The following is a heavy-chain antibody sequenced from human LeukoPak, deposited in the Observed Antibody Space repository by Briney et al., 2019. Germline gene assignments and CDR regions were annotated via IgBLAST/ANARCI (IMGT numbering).Heavy chain of an antibody. V-gene: IGHV2-70*17. CDR2: IDWDDDK. J-gene: IGHJ4*02. Sequence: SGPALVKPTQTLTLTCTFSGFSLSTSGMCVTWIRQPPGKALEWLARIDWDDDKFYSTSLKTRLTISKDTSKNQVVLAMTNMDPVDTATYYCARTYGSGSPIDYWGQGTLVTVSS. D-gene: IGHD3-10*01. CDR1: GFSLSTSGMC. CDR3: ARTYGSGSPIDY.